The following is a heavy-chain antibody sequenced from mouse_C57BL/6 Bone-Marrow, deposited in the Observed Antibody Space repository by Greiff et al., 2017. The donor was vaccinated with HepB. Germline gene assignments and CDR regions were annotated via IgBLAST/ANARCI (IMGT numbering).Heavy chain of an antibody. V-gene: IGHV1-80*01. CDR3: ARCRFNYYCSSYYAMDY. J-gene: IGHJ4*01. Sequence: VQLQQSGAELVKPGASVKISCKASGYAFSSYWMNWVKQRPGKGLEWIGQIYPGDGDTNYNGKFKGKATLTADKSSITAYMQLSSLTSEDSAVYFCARCRFNYYCSSYYAMDYWGQGTSVTVSS. CDR2: IYPGDGDT. D-gene: IGHD1-1*01. CDR1: GYAFSSYW.